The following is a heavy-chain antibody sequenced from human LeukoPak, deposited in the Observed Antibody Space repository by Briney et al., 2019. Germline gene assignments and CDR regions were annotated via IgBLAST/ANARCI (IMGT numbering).Heavy chain of an antibody. D-gene: IGHD5-24*01. V-gene: IGHV3-30*04. CDR1: GFTFSYYA. Sequence: SGGSLRLSCAASGFTFSYYAMHWVRQAPGKGLEWVAIVSHDGRNQYYAESVKGRFTISRDSSKNTVSLQMNSLRAGDSALYYCGRDPSARVTIDFWGQGTLVTVSS. CDR2: VSHDGRNQ. CDR3: GRDPSARVTIDF. J-gene: IGHJ4*02.